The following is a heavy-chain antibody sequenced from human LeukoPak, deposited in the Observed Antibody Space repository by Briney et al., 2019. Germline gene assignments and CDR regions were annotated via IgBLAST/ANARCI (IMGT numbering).Heavy chain of an antibody. V-gene: IGHV3-53*01. J-gene: IGHJ4*02. CDR2: IYKDGKI. D-gene: IGHD2-21*01. CDR3: ASRHCSGGDCYFAGADPFDH. CDR1: GFTVSSTY. Sequence: GGSLRLSCAASGFTVSSTYMSWVRQAPGKGLEWVSVIYKDGKIYYIDSVKGRFTISRDTSKNTLYLQMNSLRVEDTAVYYCASRHCSGGDCYFAGADPFDHWGQGILVTVSS.